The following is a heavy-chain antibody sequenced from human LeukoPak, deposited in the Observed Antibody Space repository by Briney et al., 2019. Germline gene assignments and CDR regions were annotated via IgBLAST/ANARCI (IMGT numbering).Heavy chain of an antibody. CDR2: IYNTWST. D-gene: IGHD2-2*01. Sequence: SDTLSLTCSVSGGSIGSGRYYWAWIRQPPGKGLEWIGRIYNTWSTSYNPSLKSRVTMSVDTSKNQFSLRLSSVTAADTAVYYCARNITSVIPAGYFDYWGQGTLVTVSS. J-gene: IGHJ4*02. CDR1: GGSIGSGRYY. V-gene: IGHV4-39*01. CDR3: ARNITSVIPAGYFDY.